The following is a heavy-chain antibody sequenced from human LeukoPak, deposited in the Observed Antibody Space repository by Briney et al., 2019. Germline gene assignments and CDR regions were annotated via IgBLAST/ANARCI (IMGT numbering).Heavy chain of an antibody. V-gene: IGHV6-1*01. Sequence: SQTLSPTCAISGDSVSSNSAAWNWIRQSPSRGLEWLGRTYYRSKWYNDYAVSVKSRITINPDTSKNQFSLQLNSVTPEDTAVYYCARGPVVGAAAGTESYFQHWGQGTLVTVSS. CDR1: GDSVSSNSAA. CDR2: TYYRSKWYN. CDR3: ARGPVVGAAAGTESYFQH. D-gene: IGHD6-13*01. J-gene: IGHJ1*01.